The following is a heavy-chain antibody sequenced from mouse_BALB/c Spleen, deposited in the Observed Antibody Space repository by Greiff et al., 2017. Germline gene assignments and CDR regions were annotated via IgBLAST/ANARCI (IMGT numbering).Heavy chain of an antibody. D-gene: IGHD1-1*01. CDR3: ARGFSYGRVSYYAMDY. CDR2: ISTYYGDA. Sequence: QVQLKESGAELVRPGVSVKISCKGSGYTFTDYAMHWVKQSHAKSLEWIGVISTYYGDASYNQKFKGKATMTVDKSSSTAYMELARLTSEDSAIYYCARGFSYGRVSYYAMDYWGQGTSVTVSS. J-gene: IGHJ4*01. CDR1: GYTFTDYA. V-gene: IGHV1S137*01.